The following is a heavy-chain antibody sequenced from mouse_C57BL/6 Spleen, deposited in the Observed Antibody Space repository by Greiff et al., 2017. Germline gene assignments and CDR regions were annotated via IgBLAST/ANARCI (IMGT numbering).Heavy chain of an antibody. Sequence: EVQLQESGAELVRPGSSVKMSCKTSGYTFTSYGINWVKQRSGQGLEWIGYIYIGNGYTEYNEKFKGKATLTSDTSSSTVYMKLSSLTSEDSAIYFYARFDYYGSSYGAIDVWGQGTSVTGSS. V-gene: IGHV1-58*01. CDR3: ARFDYYGSSYGAIDV. CDR1: GYTFTSYG. J-gene: IGHJ4*01. CDR2: IYIGNGYT. D-gene: IGHD1-1*01.